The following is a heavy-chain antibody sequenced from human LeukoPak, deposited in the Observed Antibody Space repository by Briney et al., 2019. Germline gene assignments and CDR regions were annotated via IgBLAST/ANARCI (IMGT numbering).Heavy chain of an antibody. J-gene: IGHJ4*02. CDR2: ISGSGGST. D-gene: IGHD3-22*01. CDR1: GFTFNSCG. CDR3: ARDSYYYDSSGYYHFDY. Sequence: PGGSLRLSCAASGFTFNSCGMSWVRQAPGKGLEWVSAISGSGGSTYYADSVKGRFTISRDNAKNTLYLQMNSLRAEDTAVYYCARDSYYYDSSGYYHFDYWGQGTLVTVSS. V-gene: IGHV3-23*01.